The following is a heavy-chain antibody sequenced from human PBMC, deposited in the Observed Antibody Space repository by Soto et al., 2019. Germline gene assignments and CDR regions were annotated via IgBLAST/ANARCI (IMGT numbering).Heavy chain of an antibody. J-gene: IGHJ5*02. V-gene: IGHV4-31*03. Sequence: SETLSLTCTVSGGSISSGGYYWSWIRQHPGKGLEWIGYIYYSGSTYYNPSLKSRVTISVDTSKNQFSLKLSSVTAADTAVYYCASENYGGYVTAWFDPWGQGTLVTVSS. CDR3: ASENYGGYVTAWFDP. CDR1: GGSISSGGYY. D-gene: IGHD4-17*01. CDR2: IYYSGST.